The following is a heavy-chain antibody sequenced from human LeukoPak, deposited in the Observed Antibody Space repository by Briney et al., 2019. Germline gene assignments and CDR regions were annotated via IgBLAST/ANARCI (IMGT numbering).Heavy chain of an antibody. Sequence: GGSLGLSCAASGFTFSNYIINWVRQAPGKGLEWVSSISSSGSYINYADSVKGRFTISRDNAKNSLYLQMNSLRAEDTAIYYCARGGAMVRGVSPLDYWGQGSLVTVSS. J-gene: IGHJ4*02. V-gene: IGHV3-21*01. CDR2: ISSSGSYI. D-gene: IGHD3-10*01. CDR1: GFTFSNYI. CDR3: ARGGAMVRGVSPLDY.